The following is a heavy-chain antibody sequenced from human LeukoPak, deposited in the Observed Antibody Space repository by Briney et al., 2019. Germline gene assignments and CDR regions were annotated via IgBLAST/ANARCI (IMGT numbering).Heavy chain of an antibody. J-gene: IGHJ4*02. V-gene: IGHV3-7*03. Sequence: GGSLRLSCAASGFTFSSFWMNWVRHTPGKGLERVANIEGDGSEKNYMDSVKGRITISRDNAKKSLHLQMNSLRAEDTGVYYCAGGSGWLIDYWGQGTLVTVSS. CDR1: GFTFSSFW. D-gene: IGHD6-19*01. CDR2: IEGDGSEK. CDR3: AGGSGWLIDY.